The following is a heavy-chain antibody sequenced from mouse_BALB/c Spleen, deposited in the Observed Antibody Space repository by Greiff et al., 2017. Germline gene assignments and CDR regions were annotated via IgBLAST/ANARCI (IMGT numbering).Heavy chain of an antibody. D-gene: IGHD2-4*01. CDR3: ARGITTTGYAMDY. V-gene: IGHV7-3*02. J-gene: IGHJ4*01. CDR2: IRNKANGYTT. CDR1: GFTFTDYY. Sequence: EVQLVESGGGLVQPGGSLRLSCATSGFTFTDYYMSWVRQPPGKALEWLGFIRNKANGYTTEYSASVKGRFTISRDNSQSILYLQMNTLRAEDSATYYCARGITTTGYAMDYWGQGTSVTVSS.